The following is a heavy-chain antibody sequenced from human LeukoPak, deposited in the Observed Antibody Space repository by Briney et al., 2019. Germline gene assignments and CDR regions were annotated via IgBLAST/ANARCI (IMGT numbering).Heavy chain of an antibody. CDR3: ARLQGVSRGWSFDY. V-gene: IGHV5-51*01. CDR1: GYRFTSNW. CDR2: IYPGDSDT. D-gene: IGHD6-19*01. Sequence: GGSLEISCKGSGYRFTSNWIGWVRQLPGKGREWLGIIYPGDSDTTYSPSFQGHVTISADKSTNTAYLQWSSLKASDTAMYYCARLQGVSRGWSFDYWGQGTLVTVSS. J-gene: IGHJ4*02.